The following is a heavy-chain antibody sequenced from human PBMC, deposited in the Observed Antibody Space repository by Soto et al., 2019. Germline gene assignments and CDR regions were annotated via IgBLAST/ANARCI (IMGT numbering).Heavy chain of an antibody. D-gene: IGHD2-2*01. CDR3: ALLLWSAQAHYYYYMDV. J-gene: IGHJ6*03. CDR2: IISISSTI. Sequence: PGGSLRLSCAASGFTFSSYSMNWVRQAPGKGLEWISNIISISSTIYYADSVKGRFTITRDNAKSSLYLEMSSLRSEDTAVYYCALLLWSAQAHYYYYMDVWGKGATVTVSS. V-gene: IGHV3-48*01. CDR1: GFTFSSYS.